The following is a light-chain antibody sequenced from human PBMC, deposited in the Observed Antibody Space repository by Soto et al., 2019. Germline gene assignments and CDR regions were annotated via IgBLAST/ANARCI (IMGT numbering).Light chain of an antibody. CDR2: GAC. J-gene: IGKJ2*01. V-gene: IGKV3-20*01. Sequence: EIVLTQSPGTLSLSPGERATLSCRASQSVSSSYLAWYQQKPGQAPRLLIYGACSRATGIPDRFSGSGSGTDFTLTISRLEPEDFAVYYCQQQETFGQGTKLEIK. CDR3: QQQET. CDR1: QSVSSSY.